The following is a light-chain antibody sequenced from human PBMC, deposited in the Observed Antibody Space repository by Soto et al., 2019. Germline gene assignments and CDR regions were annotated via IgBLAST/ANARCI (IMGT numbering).Light chain of an antibody. J-gene: IGLJ2*01. V-gene: IGLV1-44*01. CDR3: AVWDDSLNGVV. Sequence: QSVLTQPPSASGTPGQRVTISCSGSNSNIASNTVNWYQQVPGTAPKLLIYSNNQRPSGVPDRFSGSKSGTSASLAISGLRSEDEADYYCAVWDDSLNGVVFGAGTQLTVL. CDR1: NSNIASNT. CDR2: SNN.